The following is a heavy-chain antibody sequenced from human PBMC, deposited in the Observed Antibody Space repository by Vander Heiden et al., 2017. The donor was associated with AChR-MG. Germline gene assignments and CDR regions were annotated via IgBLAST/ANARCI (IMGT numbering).Heavy chain of an antibody. CDR3: ARVAPDDSSGYHEIDAFDI. CDR1: GFTFSIYS. CDR2: ISSSSSTI. Sequence: EVQLVESGGGLVQPGGSLRLSCAASGFTFSIYSMNWVRQAPGKGLEWVSYISSSSSTIYYADSVKGRFTISRDNAKNSLYLQMNSLRAEDTAVYYCARVAPDDSSGYHEIDAFDIWGQGTMVTVSS. D-gene: IGHD3-22*01. V-gene: IGHV3-48*01. J-gene: IGHJ3*02.